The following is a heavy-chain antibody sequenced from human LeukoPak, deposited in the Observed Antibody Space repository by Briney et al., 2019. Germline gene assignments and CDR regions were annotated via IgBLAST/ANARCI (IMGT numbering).Heavy chain of an antibody. V-gene: IGHV1-18*01. CDR1: GYTFTSYG. CDR3: ARDRTPVVTTHDAFDI. Sequence: ASVKVSCKASGYTFTSYGISWVRQAPGQGLEWMGWISAYNGNTNYAQKLQGRVTMTTDTSKSTAYMELRSLRSDDTAVYYCARDRTPVVTTHDAFDIWGQGRMVTVCS. D-gene: IGHD2-21*02. J-gene: IGHJ3*02. CDR2: ISAYNGNT.